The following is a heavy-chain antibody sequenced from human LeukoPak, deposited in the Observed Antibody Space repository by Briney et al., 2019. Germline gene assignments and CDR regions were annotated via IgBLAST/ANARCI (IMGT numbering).Heavy chain of an antibody. Sequence: PGGSLRLSCAASGLTFSSYSMNWVRQAPGKGLEWVSYISSSSSTIYCADSVKGRFTIPRDNAKNSLYLQMNSLRAEDTAVYYCARIKVATLFYVDVWGKGTTVTVSS. J-gene: IGHJ6*03. CDR2: ISSSSSTI. CDR1: GLTFSSYS. CDR3: ARIKVATLFYVDV. D-gene: IGHD5-12*01. V-gene: IGHV3-48*01.